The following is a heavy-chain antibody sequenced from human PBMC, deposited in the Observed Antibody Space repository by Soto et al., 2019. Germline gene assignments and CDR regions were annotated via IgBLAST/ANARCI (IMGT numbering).Heavy chain of an antibody. CDR2: ISDSGGST. J-gene: IGHJ4*02. CDR3: AKGLTAAGVFDY. D-gene: IGHD6-13*01. CDR1: GFAFSSYA. V-gene: IGHV3-23*01. Sequence: EVQLLESGGALVQPGGSLRLSCAASGFAFSSYAMNWVRQAPGKGLEWVSVISDSGGSTFYADSVKGRFTISRDNSKNTLYVQMNSLRAEDTAVYYCAKGLTAAGVFDYWGQGTLVTVSS.